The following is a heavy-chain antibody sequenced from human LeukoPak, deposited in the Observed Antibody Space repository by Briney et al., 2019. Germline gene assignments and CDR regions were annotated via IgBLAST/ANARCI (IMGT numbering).Heavy chain of an antibody. CDR2: IYSTGST. CDR3: AKVRYGTFNWFDP. J-gene: IGHJ5*02. CDR1: GDSINNYY. V-gene: IGHV4-4*07. D-gene: IGHD2/OR15-2a*01. Sequence: SETLSLTCTVSGDSINNYYWSWIRQPAGKGLEWIGRIYSTGSTNYNPSLKSRVTMSVDTSKNQFSLKLSSVTAADTAVYYCAKVRYGTFNWFDPWGQGTLVTVSS.